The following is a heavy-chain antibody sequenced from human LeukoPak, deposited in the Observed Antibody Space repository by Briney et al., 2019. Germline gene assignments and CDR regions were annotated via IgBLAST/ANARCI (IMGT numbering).Heavy chain of an antibody. CDR2: IKLDGSEK. CDR3: ARDQYDTWSRRGNFDS. V-gene: IGHV3-7*03. D-gene: IGHD3-3*01. J-gene: IGHJ4*02. CDR1: GYTSSDYW. Sequence: PGGSLRLSCADSGYTSSDYWMNWVRQAPGKGLEWVANIKLDGSEKNYVDSVKGRFTISRDNTKNSLYLQMNSLRVEDTAVFYCARDQYDTWSRRGNFDSWGQGTLVIVSS.